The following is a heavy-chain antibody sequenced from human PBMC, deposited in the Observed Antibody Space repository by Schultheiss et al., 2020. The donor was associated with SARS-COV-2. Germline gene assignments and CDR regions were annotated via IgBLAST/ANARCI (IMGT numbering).Heavy chain of an antibody. J-gene: IGHJ6*02. Sequence: SVKVSCKASGGTFSSYAISWVRQAPGQGLEWMGWINPNSGGTNYAQKFQGRVTITADESTSTAYMELSSLRSEDTAVYYCTGGVYYYYYYGMDVWGQGTTVTVSS. CDR3: TGGVYYYYYYGMDV. CDR2: INPNSGGT. D-gene: IGHD3-16*01. V-gene: IGHV1-69*13. CDR1: GGTFSSYA.